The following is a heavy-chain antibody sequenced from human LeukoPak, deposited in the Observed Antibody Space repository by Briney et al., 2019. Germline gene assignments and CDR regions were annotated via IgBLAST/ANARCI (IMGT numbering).Heavy chain of an antibody. CDR3: ARDRIAIFGVVTHGYFDY. D-gene: IGHD3-3*01. CDR2: IYTSGST. J-gene: IGHJ4*02. CDR1: GGSISSGDYY. Sequence: TPETLSLTCTVSGGSISSGDYYWSWIRQPAGKGLEWIGRIYTSGSTVYSPSLKSRVTISVDTSKNQFSLKLNSVTAADTAVYYCARDRIAIFGVVTHGYFDYWGQGTLVTVSS. V-gene: IGHV4-61*02.